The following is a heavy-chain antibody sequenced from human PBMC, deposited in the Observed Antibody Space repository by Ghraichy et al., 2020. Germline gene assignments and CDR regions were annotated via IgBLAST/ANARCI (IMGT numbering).Heavy chain of an antibody. V-gene: IGHV3-23*01. CDR2: FSGSGGST. D-gene: IGHD6-13*01. CDR1: GFTFISYA. J-gene: IGHJ4*01. CDR3: AKDGFSSSWYLYYFVY. Sequence: GGSLKLSCAASGFTFISYAMSWVRQSPGKGLEWVSAFSGSGGSTYYADSVKGRFTISRDNSKNTLYLQMNSLKPDDTAVYYCAKDGFSSSWYLYYFVYWGRGTLVCVAS.